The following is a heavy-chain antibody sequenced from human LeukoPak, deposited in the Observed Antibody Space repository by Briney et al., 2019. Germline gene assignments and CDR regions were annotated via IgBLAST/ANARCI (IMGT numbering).Heavy chain of an antibody. D-gene: IGHD3-3*01. V-gene: IGHV4-59*01. CDR2: IYYSGST. J-gene: IGHJ5*02. CDR3: ARSHFRITIFGVVMNWFDP. Sequence: PSETLSLTCTVSGGSISSYYWSWIRQPPGKGLEWIGYIYYSGSTNYSPSLKSRVTISVDTSKNQFSLKLSSVTAADTAVYYCARSHFRITIFGVVMNWFDPWGQGTLVTVSS. CDR1: GGSISSYY.